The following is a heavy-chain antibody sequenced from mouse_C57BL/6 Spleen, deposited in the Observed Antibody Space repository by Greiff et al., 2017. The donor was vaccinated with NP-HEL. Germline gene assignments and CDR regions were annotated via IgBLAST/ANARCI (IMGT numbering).Heavy chain of an antibody. CDR2: IHPNSGST. Sequence: QVQLQQPGAELVKPGASVKLSCKASGYTFTSYWMHWVKQRPGQGLEWIGMIHPNSGSTNYNEKFKSKATLTVDKSSRTAYMQLSSLTSEDSAVYYCARGYGSSYGGFDYWGQGTTLTVSS. CDR3: ARGYGSSYGGFDY. D-gene: IGHD1-1*01. CDR1: GYTFTSYW. J-gene: IGHJ2*01. V-gene: IGHV1-64*01.